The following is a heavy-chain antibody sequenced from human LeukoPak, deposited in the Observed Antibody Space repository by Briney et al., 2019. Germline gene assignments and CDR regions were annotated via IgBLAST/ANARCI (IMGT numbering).Heavy chain of an antibody. J-gene: IGHJ4*02. Sequence: GESLKISCKGSGYSFTNYWIGWVRQMPGKGLEGMGIIYPGESDTRYSPSFQGQVTISADKSISTAYLQWSSLKASDTAMYYCARRGEYSNGLDYYFDYWGQGTLVTVSS. CDR1: GYSFTNYW. D-gene: IGHD4-11*01. CDR3: ARRGEYSNGLDYYFDY. V-gene: IGHV5-51*01. CDR2: IYPGESDT.